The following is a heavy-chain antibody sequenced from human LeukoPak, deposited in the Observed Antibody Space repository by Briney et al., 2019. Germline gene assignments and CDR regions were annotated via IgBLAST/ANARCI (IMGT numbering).Heavy chain of an antibody. Sequence: GGSLRLSCAASGFTFSSYAMSWVRQAPGKGLEWLSGISGSGGTTYYAASVKGRFTISRDNSKNPLYLQMNRLRAEDTAVYYCAKGYYDTSGLFDYWGQGTLVTVSS. CDR2: ISGSGGTT. CDR3: AKGYYDTSGLFDY. D-gene: IGHD3-22*01. J-gene: IGHJ4*02. CDR1: GFTFSSYA. V-gene: IGHV3-23*01.